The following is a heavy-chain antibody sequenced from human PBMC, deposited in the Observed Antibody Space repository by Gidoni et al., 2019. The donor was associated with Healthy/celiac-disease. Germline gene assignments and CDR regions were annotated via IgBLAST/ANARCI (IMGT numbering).Heavy chain of an antibody. D-gene: IGHD5-12*01. CDR3: ARVSDGYNRGGDY. J-gene: IGHJ4*02. CDR1: FTFSSYA. Sequence: FTFSSYAMHWVRQAPGKGLEWVAVISYDGSNKYYADSVKGRFTISRDNSKNTLYLRMNSLRAEDTAVYYCARVSDGYNRGGDYWGQGTLVTVSS. V-gene: IGHV3-30*01. CDR2: ISYDGSNK.